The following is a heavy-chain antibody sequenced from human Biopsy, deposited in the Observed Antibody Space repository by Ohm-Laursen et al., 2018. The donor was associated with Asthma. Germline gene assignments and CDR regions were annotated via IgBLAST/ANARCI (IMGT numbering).Heavy chain of an antibody. CDR2: ISYDGSSI. V-gene: IGHV3-30-3*01. J-gene: IGHJ4*02. D-gene: IGHD6-19*01. CDR1: RFTYD. Sequence: SLRLSCTASRFTYDMHCVRQAPCKGLEWVAVISYDGSSIYYADSVKGRFTISRDNSKNTLSLQMNSLTAEDTAVYYCAREGVAGTHIEDWGQGTLVTVSS. CDR3: AREGVAGTHIED.